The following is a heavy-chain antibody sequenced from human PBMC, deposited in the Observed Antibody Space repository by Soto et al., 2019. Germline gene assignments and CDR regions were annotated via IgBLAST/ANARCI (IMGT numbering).Heavy chain of an antibody. V-gene: IGHV1-18*04. CDR2: ISGKNGNT. D-gene: IGHD2-15*01. CDR1: GYTFISHG. CDR3: ARVSSSIVVVPDYGMDV. Sequence: QVQLVQSGVEVKKPGASVKVSCKASGYTFISHGISWVRQAPGQGLEWMGWISGKNGNTNYAQKLQGRVTLTTDTSTSTAYMEQRSLRSDDTSVYYCARVSSSIVVVPDYGMDVWGQGTTVTVSS. J-gene: IGHJ6*02.